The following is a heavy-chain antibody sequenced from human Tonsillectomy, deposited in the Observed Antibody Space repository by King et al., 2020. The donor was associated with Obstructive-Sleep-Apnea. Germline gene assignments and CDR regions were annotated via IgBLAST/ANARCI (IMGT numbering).Heavy chain of an antibody. D-gene: IGHD3-10*01. CDR2: ISGSGGST. J-gene: IGHJ4*02. CDR3: AKSHEGTVRGSESPYFAGPFDY. V-gene: IGHV3-23*04. Sequence: VQLVESGGGLVQPGGSLRLSCAASGFTFSSYAMSWVRQAPGKGLEWVSAISGSGGSTYYADSGKGRFTISRDNSKNTLYLQMNSLRAEETSVYYSAKSHEGTVRGSESPYFAGPFDYWGQGTLVTVSS. CDR1: GFTFSSYA.